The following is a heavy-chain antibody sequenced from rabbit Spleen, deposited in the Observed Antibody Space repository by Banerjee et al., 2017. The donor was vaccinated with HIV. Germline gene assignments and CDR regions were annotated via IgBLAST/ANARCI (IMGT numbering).Heavy chain of an antibody. J-gene: IGHJ4*01. CDR1: GFSFSNKAV. Sequence: QEQLVESGGGLVKPGASLTLTCKASGFSFSNKAVMCWVRQAPGKGLEWIACIDVGRSINTYYASWAKGRFTISKTSSTTVTLQMTSLTAADTATYFCARDAAGREDFNLWGPGTLVTVS. CDR3: ARDAAGREDFNL. D-gene: IGHD4-2*01. CDR2: IDVGRSINT. V-gene: IGHV1S45*01.